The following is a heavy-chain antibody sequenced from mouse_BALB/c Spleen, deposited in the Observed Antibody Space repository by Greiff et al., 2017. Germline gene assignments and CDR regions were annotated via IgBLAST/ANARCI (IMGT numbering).Heavy chain of an antibody. Sequence: VQLQQPGAELVKPGASVKMSCKASGYTFTSYWMHWVKQRPGQGLEWIGTIDPSDSYTSYNQKFKGKATLTVDTSSSTAYMQLSSLTSEDSAVYYCTKDGNLWYFDVWGAGTTVTVSS. J-gene: IGHJ1*01. CDR3: TKDGNLWYFDV. CDR1: GYTFTSYW. D-gene: IGHD2-1*01. V-gene: IGHV1S127*01. CDR2: IDPSDSYT.